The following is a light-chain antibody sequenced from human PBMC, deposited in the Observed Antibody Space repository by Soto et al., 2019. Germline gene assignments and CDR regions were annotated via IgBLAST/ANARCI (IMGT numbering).Light chain of an antibody. V-gene: IGKV1-39*01. Sequence: DIQMTQSPSSLSASVGDRVTITCQASQDISNYLNWYQLKPGKAPKLLIFAASSLQSGVPSRFSCSRSGPDFTLTISSLQPEDFATYYCQQSYSSPPTFGQGTKV. CDR3: QQSYSSPPT. CDR2: AAS. CDR1: QDISNY. J-gene: IGKJ1*01.